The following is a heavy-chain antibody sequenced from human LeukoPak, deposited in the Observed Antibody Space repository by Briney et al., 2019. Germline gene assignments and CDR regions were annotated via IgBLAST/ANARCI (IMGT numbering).Heavy chain of an antibody. D-gene: IGHD3-22*01. V-gene: IGHV3-23*01. J-gene: IGHJ4*02. CDR3: ARVEKWGYYYDSSGYYYFDY. CDR2: IRVSDGAR. Sequence: PGGSLRLSCVASGFAFPTYAMMWVRQVPGKGLEWVSSIRVSDGARFYADSVKGRFTMSRDNPKNTLFLQMNSLRPEDTAVYYCARVEKWGYYYDSSGYYYFDYWGQGTLVTVSS. CDR1: GFAFPTYA.